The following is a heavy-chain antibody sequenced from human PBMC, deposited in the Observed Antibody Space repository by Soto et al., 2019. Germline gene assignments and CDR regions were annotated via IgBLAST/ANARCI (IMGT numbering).Heavy chain of an antibody. Sequence: ASVKVSCRASGYTFTSYDINWVRQATGQGLEWMGWMNPNSGNTGYAQKFQGRVTMTRNTSISTAYMELSSLRSEDTAMYYCVTRGRLLWFGPRLDVWGKGTTVTVSS. CDR2: MNPNSGNT. V-gene: IGHV1-8*01. CDR1: GYTFTSYD. D-gene: IGHD3-10*01. CDR3: VTRGRLLWFGPRLDV. J-gene: IGHJ6*04.